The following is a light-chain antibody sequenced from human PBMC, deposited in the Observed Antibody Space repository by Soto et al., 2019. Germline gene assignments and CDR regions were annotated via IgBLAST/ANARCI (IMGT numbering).Light chain of an antibody. CDR3: QQYNNWPYT. J-gene: IGKJ2*01. Sequence: EIVMTQSPATLSVFPGERATLSCRASQSVSSNLVWYQQKPGQAPKLLIYNTFTRATGIPVRFSGSGSGTEFTLSISSLQSEDLAVYYCQQYNNWPYTLGPGTTL. V-gene: IGKV3-15*01. CDR1: QSVSSN. CDR2: NTF.